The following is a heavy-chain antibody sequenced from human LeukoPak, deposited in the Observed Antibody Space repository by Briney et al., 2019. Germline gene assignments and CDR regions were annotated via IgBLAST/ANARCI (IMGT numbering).Heavy chain of an antibody. CDR2: IYYSGST. Sequence: SETLSLTCTVSGGSISSSSYYWGWIRQPPGKGLEWIGSIYYSGSTYYNPSLKSRVTISVDTSKNQFSLKLSSVTAADTAVYSWAGDWESQGVSNYWGQGTLVTVSS. V-gene: IGHV4-39*07. J-gene: IGHJ4*02. CDR1: GGSISSSSYY. CDR3: AGDWESQGVSNY. D-gene: IGHD3-10*01.